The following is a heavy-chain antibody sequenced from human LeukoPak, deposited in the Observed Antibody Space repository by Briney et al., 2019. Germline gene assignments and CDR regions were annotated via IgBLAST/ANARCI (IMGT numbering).Heavy chain of an antibody. Sequence: GASVKVSCKASGYTFIRHEINWVRLSTGQGLEWMGWVNPDSGKTAYAQKFQGRLIMTRNTSINTVYMELGSLKSEDTAVYYCARGVAGGNFWGQGTLVTVSS. CDR3: ARGVAGGNF. CDR1: GYTFIRHE. CDR2: VNPDSGKT. J-gene: IGHJ4*02. V-gene: IGHV1-8*01. D-gene: IGHD4-23*01.